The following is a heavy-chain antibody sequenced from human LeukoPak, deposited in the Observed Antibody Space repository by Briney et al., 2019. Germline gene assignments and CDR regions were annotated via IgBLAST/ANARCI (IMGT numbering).Heavy chain of an antibody. J-gene: IGHJ4*02. V-gene: IGHV4-59*01. CDR2: IYYSGST. Sequence: SETLSLTCTVSGGSISSYYWSWIRQPPGKGLEWIGYIYYSGSTNYNPSLKSRVTISVDTSKNQFSLKLSSVTAADRAVYYCARGVLGAAAGLDYWGQGTLVTVSS. CDR1: GGSISSYY. CDR3: ARGVLGAAAGLDY. D-gene: IGHD6-13*01.